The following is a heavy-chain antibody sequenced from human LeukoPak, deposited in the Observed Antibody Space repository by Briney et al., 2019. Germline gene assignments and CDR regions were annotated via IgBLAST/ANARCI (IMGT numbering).Heavy chain of an antibody. V-gene: IGHV1-18*01. CDR1: GYTFTSYG. D-gene: IGHD3-9*01. J-gene: IGHJ6*03. CDR3: ARYRTGYYLEYNYYYMDA. Sequence: ASVKVSCKAPGYTFTSYGITWVRQAPGQGLEWMGWISVYNGNTNYAPKLQGRITMTTDTSTGTAYMELRSLRSDDTAVYFCARYRTGYYLEYNYYYMDAWGKGTTVTISS. CDR2: ISVYNGNT.